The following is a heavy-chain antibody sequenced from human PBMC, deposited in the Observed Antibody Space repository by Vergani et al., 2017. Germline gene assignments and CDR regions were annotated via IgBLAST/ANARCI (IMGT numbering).Heavy chain of an antibody. Sequence: EVQLVESGGGLVKPGGSLRLSCAASGFTFSSYSMNWVRQAPGKGVEWVSSISSSSSYIDYADSVKGRFTISRDNAKNSLYLQMNSLRAEDTAVYYCARDGAYAFDIWGQGTMVTVSS. CDR2: ISSSSSYI. CDR3: ARDGAYAFDI. V-gene: IGHV3-21*01. D-gene: IGHD3-16*01. J-gene: IGHJ3*02. CDR1: GFTFSSYS.